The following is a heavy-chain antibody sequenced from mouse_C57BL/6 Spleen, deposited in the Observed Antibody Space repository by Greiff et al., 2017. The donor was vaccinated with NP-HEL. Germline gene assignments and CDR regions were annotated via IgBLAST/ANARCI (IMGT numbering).Heavy chain of an antibody. D-gene: IGHD1-1*01. CDR1: GYAFSSSW. CDR3: ARDDYGSSYPCDY. J-gene: IGHJ2*01. V-gene: IGHV1-82*01. CDR2: IYPGDGDT. Sequence: VQLQQSGPELVKPGASVKISCKASGYAFSSSWMNWVKQRPGKGLEWIGRIYPGDGDTNYNGKFKGKATLTADNSSSTAYMQLSSLTSEDSAVYFCARDDYGSSYPCDYWGQGTTLTVSS.